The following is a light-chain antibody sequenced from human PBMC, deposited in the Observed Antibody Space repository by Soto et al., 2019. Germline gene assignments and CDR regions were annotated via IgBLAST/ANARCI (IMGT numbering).Light chain of an antibody. V-gene: IGKV3-20*01. CDR1: QSVSSNK. CDR2: DAS. J-gene: IGKJ4*02. Sequence: EIVLTQSPGTLSLSPGERATLSFRASQSVSSNKLAWYQQKPGQAPRLLIYDASSRATDIPDRFSGSGSGTDFTVTISRLEPEDFAVYYCQQYGRSPLTFGGGTKVEIK. CDR3: QQYGRSPLT.